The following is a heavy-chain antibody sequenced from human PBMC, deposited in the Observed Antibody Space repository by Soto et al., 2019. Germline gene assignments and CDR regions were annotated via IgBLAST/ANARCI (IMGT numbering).Heavy chain of an antibody. CDR3: SGGVGDAF. CDR1: ESTVSRDW. Sequence: GGSLRLSCAIFESTVSRDWMNWVRQAPGKGLEWVAHINQDGSEKYYVDSVTGRFTISRDNAKKSLYLQMNSLRPADTAMYYCSGGVGDAFWGQGTLVTVSS. J-gene: IGHJ4*02. D-gene: IGHD1-26*01. CDR2: INQDGSEK. V-gene: IGHV3-7*04.